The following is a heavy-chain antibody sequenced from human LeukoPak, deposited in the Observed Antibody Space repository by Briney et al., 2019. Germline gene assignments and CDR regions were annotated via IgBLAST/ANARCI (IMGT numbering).Heavy chain of an antibody. CDR1: GLTFSSYA. CDR3: AKDNGLDDY. V-gene: IGHV3-23*01. Sequence: GGSLRLSCAASGLTFSSYAMTWVRQAPGKGLQWVSAVSGSGAHTYYADSVKGRFTISRDNSKNTLYLQMNSLRAEDTAVYYCAKDNGLDDYWGQGTMVTVSS. D-gene: IGHD2-8*01. J-gene: IGHJ3*01. CDR2: VSGSGAHT.